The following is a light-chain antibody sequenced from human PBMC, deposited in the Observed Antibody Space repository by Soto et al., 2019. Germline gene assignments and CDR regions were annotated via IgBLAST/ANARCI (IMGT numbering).Light chain of an antibody. J-gene: IGLJ2*01. V-gene: IGLV3-21*02. Sequence: SYELTQPPSVSVAPGQTARITCGGNNIGSKGVHWYQQKPGQAPVLVVYDDSDRPSGIPQRFSGSNSGNTATLTITSVEAGDEADYYCQVWDSSSDHRVFGGGTQLTVL. CDR3: QVWDSSSDHRV. CDR1: NIGSKG. CDR2: DDS.